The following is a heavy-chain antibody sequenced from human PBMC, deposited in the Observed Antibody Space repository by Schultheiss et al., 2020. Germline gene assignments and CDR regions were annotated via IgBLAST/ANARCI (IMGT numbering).Heavy chain of an antibody. CDR2: IYYSGST. Sequence: SETLSLTCTVSGGSISSYYWSWIRQPPGKGLEWIGYIYYSGSTNYNPSLKSRVTISVDTSKNQFSLKLSSVTAADTAVYYCARESYGSGSYYNGGGWFDPWGQGTLVNGYS. J-gene: IGHJ5*02. D-gene: IGHD3-10*01. CDR3: ARESYGSGSYYNGGGWFDP. CDR1: GGSISSYY. V-gene: IGHV4-59*01.